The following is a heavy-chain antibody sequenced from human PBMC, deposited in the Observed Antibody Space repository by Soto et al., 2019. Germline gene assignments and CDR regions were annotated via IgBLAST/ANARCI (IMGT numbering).Heavy chain of an antibody. Sequence: GGSLRLSCTGSGFPFDDFAINWVRQAPGKGLEWVGLIRNQSYQETTEYAAAVKGRFTISRDNSKNTLYLQMNSLRAEDTAVYYCARGVAAAGTVFDPWGQGTLVTVSS. CDR2: IRNQSYQETT. CDR1: GFPFDDFA. CDR3: ARGVAAAGTVFDP. D-gene: IGHD6-13*01. V-gene: IGHV3-49*04. J-gene: IGHJ5*02.